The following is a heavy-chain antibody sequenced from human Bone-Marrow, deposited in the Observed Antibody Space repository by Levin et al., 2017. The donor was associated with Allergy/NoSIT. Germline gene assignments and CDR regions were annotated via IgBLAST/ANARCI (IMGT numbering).Heavy chain of an antibody. CDR1: GFTFSSYW. D-gene: IGHD6-13*01. J-gene: IGHJ2*01. V-gene: IGHV3-7*03. Sequence: GESLKISCAASGFTFSSYWMSWVRQAPGKGLEWVANIKQDGSEKYYVDSVKGRFTISRDNAKNSLCLQMNSLRAEDTAVYYCARDSSSWTENWYFDLWGRGTLVTVSS. CDR3: ARDSSSWTENWYFDL. CDR2: IKQDGSEK.